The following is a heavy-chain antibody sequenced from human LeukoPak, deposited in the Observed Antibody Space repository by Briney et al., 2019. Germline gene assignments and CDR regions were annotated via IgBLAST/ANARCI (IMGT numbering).Heavy chain of an antibody. CDR2: IIPIFGTA. D-gene: IGHD1-26*01. V-gene: IGHV1-69*06. CDR1: GDTFSSYA. CDR3: ARKVGALSGLDY. J-gene: IGHJ4*02. Sequence: ASVKVSCKASGDTFSSYAITWVRQAPGQGLEWMGGIIPIFGTAKYAQKFQGRVTITADKSTSTAYMELSSLRAEDTAVYYCARKVGALSGLDYWGQGTLVTVSS.